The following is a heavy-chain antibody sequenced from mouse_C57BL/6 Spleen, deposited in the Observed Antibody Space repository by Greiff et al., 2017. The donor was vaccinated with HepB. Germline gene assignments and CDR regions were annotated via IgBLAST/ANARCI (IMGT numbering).Heavy chain of an antibody. J-gene: IGHJ3*01. D-gene: IGHD3-2*02. CDR2: ISYDGSN. V-gene: IGHV3-6*01. CDR3: ASGSGYATFAY. CDR1: GYSITSGYY. Sequence: EVQLQESGPGLVKPSQSLSLTCSVTGYSITSGYYWNWIRQFPGNKLEWMGYISYDGSNNYNPSLKNRISITRDTSKNQFFLKLNSVTTEDTATYYCASGSGYATFAYWGQGTLVTVSA.